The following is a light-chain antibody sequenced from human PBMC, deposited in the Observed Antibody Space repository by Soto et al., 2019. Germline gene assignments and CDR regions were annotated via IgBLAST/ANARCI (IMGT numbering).Light chain of an antibody. V-gene: IGLV2-14*01. CDR2: EVS. Sequence: QSALTQPASVSGSPGQSITISCTGTSSDVGGYNYVSWYQQHPGQAPQLIIYEVSNRPSGVSNRFSGSKSGYTASLTISGLQDGDEADYYCSSYTSSTTYVFGTGTKVTVL. CDR1: SSDVGGYNY. CDR3: SSYTSSTTYV. J-gene: IGLJ1*01.